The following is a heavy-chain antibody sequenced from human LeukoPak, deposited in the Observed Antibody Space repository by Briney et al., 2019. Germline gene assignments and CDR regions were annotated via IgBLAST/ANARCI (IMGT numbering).Heavy chain of an antibody. Sequence: SETLSLTCTVSGGSISNYYWSWVRQPPGKGLEWIGYIYYSGSTTYNPSLKSRVTISVDTSKNQFSLKLSSVTAADTAVYYCARLGGYYDPPGYWGQGTLVTVSS. J-gene: IGHJ4*02. CDR2: IYYSGST. CDR3: ARLGGYYDPPGY. D-gene: IGHD3-22*01. CDR1: GGSISNYY. V-gene: IGHV4-59*08.